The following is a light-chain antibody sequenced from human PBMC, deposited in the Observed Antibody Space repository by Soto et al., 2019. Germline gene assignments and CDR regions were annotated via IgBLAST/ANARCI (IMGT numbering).Light chain of an antibody. V-gene: IGLV2-14*01. CDR1: SSDVGGYNY. Sequence: QSALTQPASVSGSPGQSITISCTGTSSDVGGYNYVSWYQLHPGKAPKLMVYEVSNRPSGVSNRFSGSKSGNTASLTISGLQAEDEADYYYSSYTSSTAYVFGTGTKLTVL. CDR2: EVS. CDR3: SSYTSSTAYV. J-gene: IGLJ1*01.